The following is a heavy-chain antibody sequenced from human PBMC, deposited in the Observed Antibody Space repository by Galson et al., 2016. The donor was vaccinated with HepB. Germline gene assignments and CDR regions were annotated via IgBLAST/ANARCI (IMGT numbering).Heavy chain of an antibody. Sequence: SLRLSCAASGFTVSSKYMSWVRQAPGKGLEWVAVIYSGGRTYYADSVKDRFTISRDNSKNTLYFQMNGLRAEDTAVYYCARHRGWYGDGFFDYWGQGALVTVSS. V-gene: IGHV3-66*04. D-gene: IGHD6-19*01. J-gene: IGHJ4*02. CDR3: ARHRGWYGDGFFDY. CDR2: IYSGGRT. CDR1: GFTVSSKY.